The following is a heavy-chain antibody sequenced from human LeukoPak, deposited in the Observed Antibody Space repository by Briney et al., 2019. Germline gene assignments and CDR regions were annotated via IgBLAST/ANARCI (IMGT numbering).Heavy chain of an antibody. J-gene: IGHJ4*02. CDR1: GFTFSSYS. V-gene: IGHV3-21*01. CDR3: ARDLAAAGDY. CDR2: ISSSSSYI. Sequence: PGGSLRLSCAASGFTFSSYSMNWVRQAPGKGLEWVSSISSSSSYIYYADSVKSRFTISRDNAKNSLYLQMNSLRAEDTAVYYCARDLAAAGDYWGQGTLVTVSS. D-gene: IGHD6-13*01.